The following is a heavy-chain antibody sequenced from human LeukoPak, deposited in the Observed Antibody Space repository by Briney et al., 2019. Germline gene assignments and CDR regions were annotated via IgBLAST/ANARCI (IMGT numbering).Heavy chain of an antibody. V-gene: IGHV1-46*01. D-gene: IGHD6-19*01. CDR1: GYTFTNYY. Sequence: ASVKVSCKASGYTFTNYYIHWVRQAPGHGLEWMGISNPSGDSTNYAQKFQGRVTMTRDTSTSTVYMDLSSLRSEDTAVYYCAKGPINIAVAGNYFDYWGQGTLVTVSS. CDR2: SNPSGDST. J-gene: IGHJ4*02. CDR3: AKGPINIAVAGNYFDY.